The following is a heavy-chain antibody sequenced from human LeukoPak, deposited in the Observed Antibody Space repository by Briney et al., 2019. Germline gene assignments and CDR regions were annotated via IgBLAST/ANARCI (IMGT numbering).Heavy chain of an antibody. CDR1: GGSFSGYY. J-gene: IGHJ2*01. V-gene: IGHV4-34*01. D-gene: IGHD1-26*01. CDR2: INHSGST. CDR3: ARRSWEVGYFDL. Sequence: SETLSLTCAVYGGSFSGYYWSWIRQPPGKGLEWIGEINHSGSTNYNPSLKSRVTISVDTSKNQFSLKLSSVTAADTAVYYCARRSWEVGYFDLWGRGTLVTVSS.